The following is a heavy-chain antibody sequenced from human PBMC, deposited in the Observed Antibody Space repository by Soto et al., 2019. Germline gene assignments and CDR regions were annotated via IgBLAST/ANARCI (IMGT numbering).Heavy chain of an antibody. CDR3: ARRARPDFYYMDV. J-gene: IGHJ6*03. CDR2: ISSNGVGT. D-gene: IGHD6-6*01. V-gene: IGHV3-64*01. CDR1: GLTLSGYA. Sequence: EVQLAESGGGLAQPGGSLRLSCAASGLTLSGYAMDWVRQAPGKGLEYVSGISSNGVGTYYANSVKGRFTISRDNSKNTVYLQMGSLRPEDMAVYYCARRARPDFYYMDVWGKGTTVTVSS.